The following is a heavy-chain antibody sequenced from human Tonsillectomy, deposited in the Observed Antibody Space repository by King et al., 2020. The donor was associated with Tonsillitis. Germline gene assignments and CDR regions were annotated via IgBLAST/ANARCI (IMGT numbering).Heavy chain of an antibody. D-gene: IGHD2-2*01. Sequence: VQLVESGGGVVQPGRSLGLSCAVSGFTFSSYAMHWVRQAPGKGLEWVAVMSYDGSNKYYADSVKGRFTISRDNSKNMLYLQMNSLRAEDTAVYYCAGGREYRSSTSCYHPLDYWGQGTLVTVSS. CDR3: AGGREYRSSTSCYHPLDY. V-gene: IGHV3-30-3*01. J-gene: IGHJ4*02. CDR2: MSYDGSNK. CDR1: GFTFSSYA.